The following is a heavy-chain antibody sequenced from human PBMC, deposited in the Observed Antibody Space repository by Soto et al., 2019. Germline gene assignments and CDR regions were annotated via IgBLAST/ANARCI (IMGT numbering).Heavy chain of an antibody. J-gene: IGHJ4*02. CDR1: GGSISSYY. V-gene: IGHV4-59*08. D-gene: IGHD1-26*01. CDR2: IYYSGST. Sequence: QVQLQESGPGLVKPSETLSLTCTVSGGSISSYYWSWIRQPPGKGLEWIGYIYYSGSTNYNPSLKSRVTISVDTSKNQSSLKLSSVTAADTAVYYCARRYGSAIDYWGQGTLVTVSS. CDR3: ARRYGSAIDY.